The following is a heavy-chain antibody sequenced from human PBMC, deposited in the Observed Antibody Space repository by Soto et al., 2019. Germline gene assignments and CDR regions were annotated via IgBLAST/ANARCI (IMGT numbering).Heavy chain of an antibody. CDR3: ASQPASGSYDSSGYYPHWYFDL. J-gene: IGHJ2*01. D-gene: IGHD3-22*01. Sequence: PSETLSLTCTVSGGSISSNNYCWSWIRQPPGKGLEWIGIICYSGSTYYNPSLKSRVTISVDSSKNQFSLRLSSVTAADTALYYCASQPASGSYDSSGYYPHWYFDLWGRGTLVTVSS. V-gene: IGHV4-39*01. CDR2: ICYSGST. CDR1: GGSISSNNYC.